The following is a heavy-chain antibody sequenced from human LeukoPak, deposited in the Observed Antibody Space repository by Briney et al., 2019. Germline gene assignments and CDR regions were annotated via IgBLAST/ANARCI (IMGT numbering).Heavy chain of an antibody. D-gene: IGHD6-6*01. J-gene: IGHJ4*02. CDR2: ISYDGSNK. Sequence: GRSLRLSCAASGFTFSSYAMHWVRQAPGKGLEGVAVISYDGSNKYYADSVKGRFTISRDNSKNTLYLQMNSLRAEDTAVYYCARVAQLGPDYWGQGTLVTVSS. V-gene: IGHV3-30-3*01. CDR3: ARVAQLGPDY. CDR1: GFTFSSYA.